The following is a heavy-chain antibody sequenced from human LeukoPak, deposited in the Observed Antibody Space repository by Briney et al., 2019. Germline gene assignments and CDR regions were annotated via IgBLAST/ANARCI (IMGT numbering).Heavy chain of an antibody. Sequence: SETLSLTCTVSGGSISSYYWSWIRQPPGKGLEWIGYIYYSGITNYNSSLKSRVTISVDTSKNQFSLKLSSVTAADAAVYYCARDPVGYCSGGSCYPPGYFDYWGQGTLVTVSS. J-gene: IGHJ4*02. V-gene: IGHV4-59*01. D-gene: IGHD2-15*01. CDR1: GGSISSYY. CDR2: IYYSGIT. CDR3: ARDPVGYCSGGSCYPPGYFDY.